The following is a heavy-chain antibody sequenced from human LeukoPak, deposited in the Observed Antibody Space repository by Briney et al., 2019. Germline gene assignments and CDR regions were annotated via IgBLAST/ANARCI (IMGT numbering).Heavy chain of an antibody. J-gene: IGHJ4*02. Sequence: PGGSLRLSCAASGFTFSSYGMHWVRQAPGKGLEWVAVVSNDGITKFYADSVKGRFTLSRDNSKNTLSLQMNSLRGEDTAVYYCAKLEGCRGGSCTDFWGQGTLVTVSS. D-gene: IGHD2-15*01. CDR2: VSNDGITK. V-gene: IGHV3-30*19. CDR1: GFTFSSYG. CDR3: AKLEGCRGGSCTDF.